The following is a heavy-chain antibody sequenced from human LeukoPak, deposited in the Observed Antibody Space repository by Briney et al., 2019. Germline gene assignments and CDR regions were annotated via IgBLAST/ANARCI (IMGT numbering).Heavy chain of an antibody. V-gene: IGHV3-7*01. D-gene: IGHD6-19*01. J-gene: IGHJ4*02. CDR1: GFTFSSYW. CDR2: IKQDGSEK. CDR3: ARDETEQWLVPTVDY. Sequence: PGGSLRLSCAASGFTFSSYWMSWVRQAPGKGLEWVANIKQDGSEKYYVDSVKGRFTISRDNAKNSLYLQMNSLRAEDTAVYYCARDETEQWLVPTVDYWGQGTLVTVSS.